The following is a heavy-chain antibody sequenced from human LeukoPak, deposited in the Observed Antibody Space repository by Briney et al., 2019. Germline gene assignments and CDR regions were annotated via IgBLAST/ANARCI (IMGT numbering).Heavy chain of an antibody. D-gene: IGHD3-10*01. CDR1: GGPFSGYY. V-gene: IGHV4-34*01. CDR2: INHSGST. J-gene: IGHJ5*02. CDR3: ARRPYYYGSGKGWFDP. Sequence: PSETLSLTCAVYGGPFSGYYWSWIRQPPGKGLEWIGEINHSGSTNYNPSLKSRVTISVDTSKNQFSLKLSSVTAADTVVYYCARRPYYYGSGKGWFDPWGQGTLVTVSS.